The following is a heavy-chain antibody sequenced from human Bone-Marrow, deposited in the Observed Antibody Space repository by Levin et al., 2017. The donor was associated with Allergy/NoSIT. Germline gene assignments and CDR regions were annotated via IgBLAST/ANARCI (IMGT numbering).Heavy chain of an antibody. CDR3: ASEYYDILTNSYKGPYFDL. CDR1: GLSFNNYA. J-gene: IGHJ4*02. Sequence: GESLKISCAASGLSFNNYAMHWVRQAPGKGLEWVAVMSHDGGYENYVDSVRGRFTISRDNSKNTVFLQMNSLRAEDTAVYYCASEYYDILTNSYKGPYFDLWGQGTLVTVSS. V-gene: IGHV3-30*03. D-gene: IGHD3-9*01. CDR2: MSHDGGYE.